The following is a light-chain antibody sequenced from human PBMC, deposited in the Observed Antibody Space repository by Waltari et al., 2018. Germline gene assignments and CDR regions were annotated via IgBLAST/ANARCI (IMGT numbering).Light chain of an antibody. V-gene: IGLV1-40*01. J-gene: IGLJ2*01. CDR1: SSXXGXGYD. CDR3: QSYDXSXXGXV. CDR2: XNS. Sequence: QSVLTQPPSVSGAPGQRVTISCTGSSSXXGXGYDVHWYQQLPGTAPKLLIYXNSNRPSGVXXRXSXSKSGTSASLAITGLXXEDEAXXYCQSYDXSXXGXVFGGGTXLTVL.